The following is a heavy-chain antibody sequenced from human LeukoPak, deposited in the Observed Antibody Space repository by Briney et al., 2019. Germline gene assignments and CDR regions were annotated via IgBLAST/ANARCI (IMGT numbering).Heavy chain of an antibody. D-gene: IGHD3-22*01. Sequence: GGSLRLSCAASGFTFSSYAMSWVRQAPGKGLEWVSAISGSGGGTYYADSVKGRFTISRDNSKNTLYLQMNSLRAEDTAVYYCAKDRGYYDSSGYTSYFQHWGQGTLVTVSS. CDR2: ISGSGGGT. CDR1: GFTFSSYA. CDR3: AKDRGYYDSSGYTSYFQH. J-gene: IGHJ1*01. V-gene: IGHV3-23*01.